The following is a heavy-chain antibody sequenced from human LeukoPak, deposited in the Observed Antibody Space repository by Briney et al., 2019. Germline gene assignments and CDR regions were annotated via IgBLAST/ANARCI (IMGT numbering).Heavy chain of an antibody. V-gene: IGHV3-23*01. J-gene: IGHJ6*02. Sequence: GGSLRLSRAASGFTFSTYAMSWVRQAPGKGLEWVSVISGRGGSTYYADSVKGRFTISRDNSKNTVYLQMNSLRAEDTAVYYCAKAGYSSSSLHTSYYYGMDVWGQGTTVTVSS. CDR1: GFTFSTYA. CDR3: AKAGYSSSSLHTSYYYGMDV. D-gene: IGHD6-6*01. CDR2: ISGRGGST.